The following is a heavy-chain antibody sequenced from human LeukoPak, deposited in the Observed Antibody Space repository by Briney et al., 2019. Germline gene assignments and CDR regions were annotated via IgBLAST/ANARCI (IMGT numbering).Heavy chain of an antibody. CDR2: INHSGST. Sequence: SETLSLTCAVYGGSFSGYYWSWIRQPPGKGLEWIGEINHSGSTNYDPSLKSRVTISVDTSKNQFSLKLSSVTAADTAVYYCARGRGIVGATTSPPFDYWGQGTLVTVSS. D-gene: IGHD1-26*01. V-gene: IGHV4-34*01. CDR3: ARGRGIVGATTSPPFDY. CDR1: GGSFSGYY. J-gene: IGHJ4*02.